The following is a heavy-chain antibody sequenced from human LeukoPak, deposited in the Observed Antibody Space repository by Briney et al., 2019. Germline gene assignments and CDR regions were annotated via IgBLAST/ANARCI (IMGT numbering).Heavy chain of an antibody. CDR1: GGSFSEYY. D-gene: IGHD3-10*01. Sequence: ETLSLTCAVYGGSFSEYYWSWIRQAPGKGLEWVANIKEDGSERYYLDSLKGRFTISRDNARNSLYLQMNSLRAEDTAVYYCARDLWFGEFNGMDVWGQGTTATVSS. J-gene: IGHJ6*02. CDR3: ARDLWFGEFNGMDV. CDR2: IKEDGSER. V-gene: IGHV3-7*01.